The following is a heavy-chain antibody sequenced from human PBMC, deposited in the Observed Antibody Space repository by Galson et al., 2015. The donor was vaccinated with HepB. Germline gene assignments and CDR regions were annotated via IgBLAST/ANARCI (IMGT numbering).Heavy chain of an antibody. J-gene: IGHJ4*02. D-gene: IGHD3-10*01. V-gene: IGHV1-18*04. CDR3: ASRHSYFRSGTWYNVSDY. CDR2: ISPYNGKT. CDR1: GYTFSTYG. Sequence: SVKVSCKASGYTFSTYGISWVRQAPGQGLEWMERISPYNGKTDYAQNFQGRVTMTTDTSTTTAYMELRSLRSDDTAMYYCASRHSYFRSGTWYNVSDYWGQGTLVTVSS.